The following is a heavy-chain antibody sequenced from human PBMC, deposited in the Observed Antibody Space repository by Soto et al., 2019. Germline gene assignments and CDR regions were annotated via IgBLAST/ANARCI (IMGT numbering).Heavy chain of an antibody. Sequence: QVQLVQSGAEVKKPGASVTVSCKASGYTFPSYGISWVRQAPGQGLEWMGWISAYNANTNYAQQVQGRVTMTTDTSTNTAYMELRSLRSNDPAVYYCARGVPSYYYGSGLMDVWGQGTTVTVSS. CDR2: ISAYNANT. CDR3: ARGVPSYYYGSGLMDV. CDR1: GYTFPSYG. D-gene: IGHD3-10*01. J-gene: IGHJ6*02. V-gene: IGHV1-18*01.